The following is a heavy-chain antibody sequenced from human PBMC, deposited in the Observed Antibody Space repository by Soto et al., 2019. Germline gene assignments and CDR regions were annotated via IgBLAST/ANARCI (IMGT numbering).Heavy chain of an antibody. Sequence: SETLSLTCAVSGGSISSGGYSCSWIRQPPGKGLEWIGYIYHSVSTYYNPSLKSRVTISVDRSKNQFSLKLSSVTAADTAVYYCARVGSSGWSPDYWGQGTMVTVSS. CDR2: IYHSVST. J-gene: IGHJ4*02. CDR3: ARVGSSGWSPDY. CDR1: GGSISSGGYS. V-gene: IGHV4-30-2*01. D-gene: IGHD3-22*01.